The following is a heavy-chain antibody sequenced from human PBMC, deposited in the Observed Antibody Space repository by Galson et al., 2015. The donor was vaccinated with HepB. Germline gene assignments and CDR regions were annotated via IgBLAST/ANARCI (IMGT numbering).Heavy chain of an antibody. Sequence: SVKVSCKASGGAFSSYAISWVRQAPGQGLEWMGGIIPIFGTANYAQKFQGRVTITADESTSTAYMELSSLRSEDTAVYYCARDSRQWLAPGYYYMDVWGKGTSVTVSS. CDR3: ARDSRQWLAPGYYYMDV. V-gene: IGHV1-69*13. CDR2: IIPIFGTA. D-gene: IGHD6-19*01. CDR1: GGAFSSYA. J-gene: IGHJ6*03.